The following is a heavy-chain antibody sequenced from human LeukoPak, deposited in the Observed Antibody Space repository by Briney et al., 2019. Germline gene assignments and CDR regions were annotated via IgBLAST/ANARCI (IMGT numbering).Heavy chain of an antibody. D-gene: IGHD3-10*01. CDR3: ARDKGTMVRGVAMDV. CDR2: INPSGGST. J-gene: IGHJ6*03. Sequence: ASVKVSCKASGYTFTSYYMHWVRQAPGQGLEWMGIINPSGGSTSYAQKFQGRVTMTRDTSTSTVYMELSSLRSEDTAVYYCARDKGTMVRGVAMDVWGKGTTDTISS. CDR1: GYTFTSYY. V-gene: IGHV1-46*01.